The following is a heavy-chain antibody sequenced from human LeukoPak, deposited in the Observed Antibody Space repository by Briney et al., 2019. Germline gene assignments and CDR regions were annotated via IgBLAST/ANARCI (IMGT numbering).Heavy chain of an antibody. Sequence: GGSLRLPCAASGFTFSSYAMSWVRQAPGKGLEWVSAISGSGGSTYYADSVKGRFTISRDNSKNTLYLQMNSLRAEDTAVYYCAKAPLSGLSSSSPYYFDYWGQGTLVTVSS. J-gene: IGHJ4*02. V-gene: IGHV3-23*01. CDR1: GFTFSSYA. D-gene: IGHD6-6*01. CDR2: ISGSGGST. CDR3: AKAPLSGLSSSSPYYFDY.